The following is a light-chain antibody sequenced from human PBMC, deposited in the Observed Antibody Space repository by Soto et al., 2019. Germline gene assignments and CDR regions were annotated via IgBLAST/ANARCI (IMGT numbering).Light chain of an antibody. V-gene: IGKV1-39*01. CDR3: QQSYSTPWT. J-gene: IGKJ1*01. CDR1: QSISSS. CDR2: AAS. Sequence: DIQMTQSPSSLSASVGDRVTITCRASQSISSSLNWYQQKPGKAPKLLIYAASSLQSGVPSRFSGSGSGTDFTLTISSLQPEDSATYYCQQSYSTPWTLGQGTKVEIK.